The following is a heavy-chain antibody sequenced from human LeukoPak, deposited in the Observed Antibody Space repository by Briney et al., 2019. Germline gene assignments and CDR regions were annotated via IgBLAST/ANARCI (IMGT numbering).Heavy chain of an antibody. Sequence: SQTLSLNCTVSGGSISSGDYYWSSIRQPPGKGLEWIGYIYYSGSTYYNPSLKSRVTISVYTSKNQFSLKLSSVPAADTAVYYCARVGLIAVAGLYYFDYWGQGTLVPVSS. J-gene: IGHJ4*02. V-gene: IGHV4-30-4*08. CDR1: GGSISSGDYY. D-gene: IGHD6-19*01. CDR3: ARVGLIAVAGLYYFDY. CDR2: IYYSGST.